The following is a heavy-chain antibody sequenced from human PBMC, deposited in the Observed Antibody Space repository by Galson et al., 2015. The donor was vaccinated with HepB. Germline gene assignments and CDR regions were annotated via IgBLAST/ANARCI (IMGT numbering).Heavy chain of an antibody. CDR3: VKPNIVVVPAAITVSYFDY. J-gene: IGHJ4*02. V-gene: IGHV3-64D*06. Sequence: FSSYAMHWVRQAPGKGLEYVSAISSNGGSTYYADSVKGRFTISRDNSKNTLYLQMSSLRAEDTAVYYCVKPNIVVVPAAITVSYFDYWGQGTLVTVSS. D-gene: IGHD2-2*02. CDR2: ISSNGGST. CDR1: FSSYA.